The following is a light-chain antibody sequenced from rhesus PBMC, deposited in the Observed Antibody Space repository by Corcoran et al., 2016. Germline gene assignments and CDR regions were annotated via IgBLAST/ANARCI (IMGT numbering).Light chain of an antibody. CDR3: LQYNSKPWT. CDR1: QGISNY. J-gene: IGKJ1*01. V-gene: IGKV1-36*01. Sequence: DIQMTQSPSSLSASIGDRVTITCRASQGISNYLSWYQQKPGKPPKRLIYAASSLESGVPSRFSGSGSGTEFTLTISSLQPEDFAAYYCLQYNSKPWTFGQGTKVEIK. CDR2: AAS.